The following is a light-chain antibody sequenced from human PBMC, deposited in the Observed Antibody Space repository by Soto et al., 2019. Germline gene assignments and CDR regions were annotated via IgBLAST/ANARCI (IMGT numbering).Light chain of an antibody. CDR1: QTVSSY. V-gene: IGKV3-11*01. J-gene: IGKJ1*01. CDR2: DAS. CDR3: QQRSNWPTWT. Sequence: EFVLTQSAGTLSLSTGERATLSCRTRQTVSSYLAWYQQKPGQAPRLLIYDASNRATGIPARFSGSGSGTDFTLTISSLEPEDFAVYYCQQRSNWPTWTFGQGSKVDNK.